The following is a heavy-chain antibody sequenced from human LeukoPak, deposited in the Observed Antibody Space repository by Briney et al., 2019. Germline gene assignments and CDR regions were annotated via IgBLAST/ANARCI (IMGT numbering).Heavy chain of an antibody. D-gene: IGHD2-8*02. CDR2: ISYDGSNK. Sequence: GGSLRLSCAASGFTFSSYAMHWVRQASGKGLEWVAVISYDGSNKYYADSVKGRFTISRDNSKNTLYLQMNSLRAEDTAVYYCARDSAGGEFDYWGQGTLVTVSS. V-gene: IGHV3-30*04. J-gene: IGHJ4*02. CDR1: GFTFSSYA. CDR3: ARDSAGGEFDY.